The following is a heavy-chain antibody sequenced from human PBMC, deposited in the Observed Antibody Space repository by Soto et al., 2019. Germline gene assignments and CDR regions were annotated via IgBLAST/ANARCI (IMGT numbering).Heavy chain of an antibody. CDR1: GGSISSSSYY. CDR3: ARTSDRAIPFYYYGMDV. V-gene: IGHV4-39*01. Sequence: PSETLSLTCTVSGGSISSSSYYWGWIRQPPGKGLEWIGSIYYSGSTYYNPSLKSRVTISVDTSKNQFSLKLSSVTAADTAVYYCARTSDRAIPFYYYGMDVWGQGTTVTVSS. CDR2: IYYSGST. J-gene: IGHJ6*02.